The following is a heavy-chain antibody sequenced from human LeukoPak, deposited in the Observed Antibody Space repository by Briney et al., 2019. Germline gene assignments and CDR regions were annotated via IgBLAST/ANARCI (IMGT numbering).Heavy chain of an antibody. V-gene: IGHV1-69*05. CDR3: ARVPPTVGGYYYYYMDV. Sequence: SVKVSCKASGGTFSSYAISWVRQAPGQGLEWMGGIIPIFGTANYAQKFQGRVTITTDESTSTAYMELSSLRSEDTAVYYCARVPPTVGGYYYYYMDVWGKGTTVTVSS. J-gene: IGHJ6*03. D-gene: IGHD2-15*01. CDR2: IIPIFGTA. CDR1: GGTFSSYA.